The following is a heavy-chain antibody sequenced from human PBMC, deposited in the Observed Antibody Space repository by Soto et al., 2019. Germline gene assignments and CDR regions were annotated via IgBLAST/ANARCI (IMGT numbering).Heavy chain of an antibody. CDR1: GWSFIRYY. CDR3: ARGRSVVVVAATKPRRYWFDP. Sequence: TLSLTGAFYGWSFIRYYWSWIRQPTGKGLEWIGEINHSGSTNYNPSLKSRVTISVDTSKNQFSLKLSYVTAADTAVYYCARGRSVVVVAATKPRRYWFDPWGQGTLVTVSS. CDR2: INHSGST. J-gene: IGHJ5*02. D-gene: IGHD2-15*01. V-gene: IGHV4-34*01.